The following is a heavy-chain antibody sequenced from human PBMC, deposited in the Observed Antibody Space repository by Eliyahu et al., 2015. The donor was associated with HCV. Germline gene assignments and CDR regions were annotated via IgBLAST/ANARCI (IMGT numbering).Heavy chain of an antibody. CDR2: INHSGST. D-gene: IGHD3-22*01. Sequence: QVQLQQWGAGLLKPSEXLSLTCAXYGXSFSGXYWSWIRQPPGKGLXWIGEINHSGSTNYNPSFKSRVTISVDTSKNQFSLKVKSVTAADTAVYYCARGYYDSSAPSNFGYFDLWGRGTLVTVSS. V-gene: IGHV4-34*01. CDR3: ARGYYDSSAPSNFGYFDL. CDR1: GXSFSGXY. J-gene: IGHJ2*01.